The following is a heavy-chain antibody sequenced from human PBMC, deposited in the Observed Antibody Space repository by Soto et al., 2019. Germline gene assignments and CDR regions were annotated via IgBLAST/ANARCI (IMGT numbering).Heavy chain of an antibody. CDR1: GFTFSTYG. D-gene: IGHD3-9*01. J-gene: IGHJ3*01. Sequence: QVRLVEFRGGVVQPGNSLRLSCAASGFTFSTYGMHWVRQAPGKGLEWVAHIWHDGSNTYYIDSVKGRFTISRDNSKNTLYLQMNSLRAEDTAVYYCATEIDWLHAFDFWGQGTMVTVSS. V-gene: IGHV3-33*01. CDR3: ATEIDWLHAFDF. CDR2: IWHDGSNT.